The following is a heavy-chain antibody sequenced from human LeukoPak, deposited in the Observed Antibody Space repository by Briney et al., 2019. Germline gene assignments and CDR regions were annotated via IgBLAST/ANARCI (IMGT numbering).Heavy chain of an antibody. Sequence: SETLSLTCTVSGGSISSGGYYWSWIRQHPGKGLEWIGYIYYSGSTYYNPSLKSRVTISVDTSKNQFSLKLSSVTAADTAVYYCARGSPTLCAFDIWGQGTMVTVSS. D-gene: IGHD3-16*01. CDR2: IYYSGST. J-gene: IGHJ3*02. CDR1: GGSISSGGYY. CDR3: ARGSPTLCAFDI. V-gene: IGHV4-31*03.